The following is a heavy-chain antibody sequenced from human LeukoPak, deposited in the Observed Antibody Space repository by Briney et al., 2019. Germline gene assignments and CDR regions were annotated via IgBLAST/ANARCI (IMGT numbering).Heavy chain of an antibody. J-gene: IGHJ4*02. CDR3: AKDPRVATIEIFDY. CDR1: GFTFSSYA. D-gene: IGHD5-12*01. CDR2: ISGGGGVT. Sequence: AGGSLRLSCAASGFTFSSYAMSWLRQAPGKGLEWVSSISGGGGVTYYADSVKGRFTISRDNSKNTLYLQMNSLRVEDTAVYYCAKDPRVATIEIFDYWGQGTLVTVSS. V-gene: IGHV3-23*01.